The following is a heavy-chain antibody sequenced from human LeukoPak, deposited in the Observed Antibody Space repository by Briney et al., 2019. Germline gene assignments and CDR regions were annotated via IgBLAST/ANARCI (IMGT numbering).Heavy chain of an antibody. D-gene: IGHD7-27*01. CDR3: ARAPRTGDLDY. CDR2: IGTAGDT. J-gene: IGHJ4*02. V-gene: IGHV3-13*01. CDR1: GFTFSSYD. Sequence: PGGSLRLSCAASGFTFSSYDMHWVRQATGKGLEWVSAIGTAGDTYYPGSVKGRFTISRENAKNSLYLQMNSLRAGDTAVYYCARAPRTGDLDYWGQGTLVTVSS.